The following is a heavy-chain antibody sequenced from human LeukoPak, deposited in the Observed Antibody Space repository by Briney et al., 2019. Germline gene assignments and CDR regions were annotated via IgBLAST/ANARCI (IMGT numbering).Heavy chain of an antibody. J-gene: IGHJ4*02. D-gene: IGHD3-3*01. CDR3: ASLTIFGVVIDYFDD. Sequence: GGSLRLSCAASGFTFSSYSMNWVRQAPGKGLEWVSYISSSSSTIYYADSVKGRFTISRDNAKNSLYLQMNSLRAEDTAVYYCASLTIFGVVIDYFDDWGQGTPVTVSS. V-gene: IGHV3-48*01. CDR1: GFTFSSYS. CDR2: ISSSSSTI.